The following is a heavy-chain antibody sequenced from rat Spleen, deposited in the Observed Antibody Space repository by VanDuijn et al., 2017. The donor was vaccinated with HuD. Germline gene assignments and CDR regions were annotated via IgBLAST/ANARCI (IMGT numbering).Heavy chain of an antibody. CDR3: ARGKIYYHNSSPYEDYFDY. J-gene: IGHJ2*01. D-gene: IGHD1-12*03. V-gene: IGHV5-29*01. CDR1: GFTFSDYY. Sequence: EVQLVESDGGLVQPGKSLKLSCAASGFTFSDYYMAWVRQAPARGLEWVATLSYDNYNTYYRDSGKGRFPISRNNAKSTLFLQMDSLTSEDTATYYCARGKIYYHNSSPYEDYFDYWGHGVMVTVSS. CDR2: LSYDNYNT.